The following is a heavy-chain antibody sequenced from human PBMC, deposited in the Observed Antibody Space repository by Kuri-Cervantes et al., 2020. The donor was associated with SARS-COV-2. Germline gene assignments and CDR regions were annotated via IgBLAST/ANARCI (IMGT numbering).Heavy chain of an antibody. J-gene: IGHJ6*02. D-gene: IGHD5-18*01. Sequence: ESLKISCTVYGGSISSYYWSWIRQPPGKGLEWIGYIYYSGSTNYNPSLKSRVTISVDTSKNQFSLRLSSVTAADTAVYYCAREFTAMVPKGDVWGQGTTVTVSS. CDR2: IYYSGST. CDR1: GGSISSYY. CDR3: AREFTAMVPKGDV. V-gene: IGHV4-59*12.